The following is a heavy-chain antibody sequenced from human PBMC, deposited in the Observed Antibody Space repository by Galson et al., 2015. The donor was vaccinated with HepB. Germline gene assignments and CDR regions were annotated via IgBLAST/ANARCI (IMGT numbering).Heavy chain of an antibody. D-gene: IGHD6-13*01. CDR1: GFTFSSYS. V-gene: IGHV3-64*01. CDR2: INGNGDRT. J-gene: IGHJ4*02. Sequence: SLRLSCAASGFTFSSYSMHWVRQAPGNGLEYVSVINGNGDRTYYVNSVKGRFTISRDNSENTLYLQMGSLRPEDMAMYYCGREGTPGTVDYWGRGTLVTVSS. CDR3: GREGTPGTVDY.